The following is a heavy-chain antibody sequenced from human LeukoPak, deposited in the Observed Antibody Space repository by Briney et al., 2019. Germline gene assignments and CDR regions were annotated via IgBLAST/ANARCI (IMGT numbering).Heavy chain of an antibody. CDR3: VRSAFHAGSGNYYDY. J-gene: IGHJ4*02. CDR1: GFTVSSNH. Sequence: PGGSLRLSCAASGFTVSSNHMSWARQAPGKGLEWVSRIDNAGSITTYADSVKGRFTISRDNAENTLYLQMNSLRVEDTAVYYCVRSAFHAGSGNYYDYWGQGTLVTVSS. D-gene: IGHD3-22*01. CDR2: IDNAGSIT. V-gene: IGHV3-74*03.